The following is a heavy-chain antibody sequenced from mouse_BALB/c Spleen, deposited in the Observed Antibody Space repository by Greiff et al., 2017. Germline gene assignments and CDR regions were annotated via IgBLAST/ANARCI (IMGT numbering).Heavy chain of an antibody. CDR1: GFTFSSYA. CDR2: ISSGGST. CDR3: ARGPGNYPPEAMDY. V-gene: IGHV5-6-5*01. D-gene: IGHD2-1*01. J-gene: IGHJ4*01. Sequence: EVKVVESGGGLVKPGGSLKLSCAASGFTFSSYAMSWVRQTPEKRLEWVASISSGGSTYYPDSVKGRFTISRDNARNILYLQMSSLRSEDTAMYYCARGPGNYPPEAMDYWGQGTSVTVSS.